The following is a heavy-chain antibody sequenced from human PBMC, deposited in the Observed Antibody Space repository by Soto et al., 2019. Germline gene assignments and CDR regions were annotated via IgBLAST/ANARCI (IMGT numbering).Heavy chain of an antibody. CDR3: GDCDFDS. CDR2: IRDKANSYAT. J-gene: IGHJ4*02. CDR1: GFTFSGSA. V-gene: IGHV3-73*01. D-gene: IGHD2-21*02. Sequence: LRLSCAASGFTFSGSAMHWVRQASGKGLEWVGRIRDKANSYATAYTASVKGRFTISRDDSKNTAYLQMNSLKTEDTAVYCGGDCDFDSWGQGTLVTVSS.